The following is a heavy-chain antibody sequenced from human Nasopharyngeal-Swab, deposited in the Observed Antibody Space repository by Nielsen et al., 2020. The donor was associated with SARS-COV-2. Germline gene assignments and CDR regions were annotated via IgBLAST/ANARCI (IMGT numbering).Heavy chain of an antibody. CDR2: IYYTGSA. V-gene: IGHV4-59*01. J-gene: IGHJ4*02. CDR1: GGSISNYY. D-gene: IGHD3-3*01. Sequence: SETLSLTCTVSGGSISNYYWAWIRQPPGKGLEWIGHIYYTGSATYNPSLKSRLTMSVDTSKNQCSLNLSSVTAADTAVYFCARGKGRFNFDFWGQGALVTVSS. CDR3: ARGKGRFNFDF.